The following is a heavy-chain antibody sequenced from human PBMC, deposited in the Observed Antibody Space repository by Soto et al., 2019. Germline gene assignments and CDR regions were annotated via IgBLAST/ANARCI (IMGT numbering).Heavy chain of an antibody. J-gene: IGHJ6*02. CDR3: ARDRVVVVAANRGRYGMDV. CDR1: GGSISSYY. CDR2: IYYSGST. Sequence: SETLSLTCTVSGGSISSYYWSWIRQPPGKGLEWIGYIYYSGSTNYNPSLKSRVTISVDTSKNQFSLKLSSVTAADTAVCYCARDRVVVVAANRGRYGMDVWGQGTTVTVSS. D-gene: IGHD2-15*01. V-gene: IGHV4-59*01.